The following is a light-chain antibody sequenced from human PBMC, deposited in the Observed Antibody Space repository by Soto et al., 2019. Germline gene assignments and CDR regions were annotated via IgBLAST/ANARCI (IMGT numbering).Light chain of an antibody. CDR1: QSISSSY. CDR2: AAS. J-gene: IGKJ5*01. CDR3: QLYGSSPIT. V-gene: IGKV3-20*01. Sequence: EIVLTQSPGTLYLSPGERASLSCRASQSISSSYLAWYQQKPGQAPRLLIYAASSTATGTPDRLSGRGSGTNCTLTISRLEPEDFAVYYCQLYGSSPITFGQGTRLEIK.